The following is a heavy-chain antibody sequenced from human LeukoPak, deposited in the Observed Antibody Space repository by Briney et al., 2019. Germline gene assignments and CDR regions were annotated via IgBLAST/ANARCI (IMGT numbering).Heavy chain of an antibody. CDR1: GYTFTSNG. D-gene: IGHD6-6*01. CDR2: ISVYYGNT. J-gene: IGHJ4*02. Sequence: GASVKVSCKASGYTFTSNGISWVRQAPGQGLEWMGWISVYYGNTNYAQKLQGRVTMTTETSTSTAYMELRSLRSDDTAIYYCARNSSSSVDYWGQGTLVTVSS. CDR3: ARNSSSSVDY. V-gene: IGHV1-18*01.